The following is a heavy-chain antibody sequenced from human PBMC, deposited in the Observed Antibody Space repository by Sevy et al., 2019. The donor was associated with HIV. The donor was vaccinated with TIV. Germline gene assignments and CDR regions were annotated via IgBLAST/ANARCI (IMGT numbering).Heavy chain of an antibody. V-gene: IGHV3-11*06. D-gene: IGHD1-26*01. CDR1: GFTFSDYY. CDR2: ISFSSNYT. CDR3: ARGLVGANLGTDY. J-gene: IGHJ4*02. Sequence: GGSLRLSCSASGFTFSDYYMNWIRQAPGKGLEWISYISFSSNYTMYADSVTGRFTISRDNAKNSLYLQMNSLRAEDKAVYYCARGLVGANLGTDYWGQGSLVTVSS.